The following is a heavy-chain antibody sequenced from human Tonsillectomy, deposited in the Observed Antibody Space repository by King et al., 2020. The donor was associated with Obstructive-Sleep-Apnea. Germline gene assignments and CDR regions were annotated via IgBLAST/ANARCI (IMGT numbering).Heavy chain of an antibody. Sequence: VQLVESGGGVVQPGRSLRLSCAASGFTFSAYSMHWVRQAPGKGLEWVAAISYDGSKKYYADSVKGRFTIFRDNSKNTLYLHMNSLRAEDTAVYYCARDTEDDYGTYYYGLDVWGKGTTVTVSS. J-gene: IGHJ6*04. CDR1: GFTFSAYS. D-gene: IGHD4-17*01. V-gene: IGHV3-30*04. CDR2: ISYDGSKK. CDR3: ARDTEDDYGTYYYGLDV.